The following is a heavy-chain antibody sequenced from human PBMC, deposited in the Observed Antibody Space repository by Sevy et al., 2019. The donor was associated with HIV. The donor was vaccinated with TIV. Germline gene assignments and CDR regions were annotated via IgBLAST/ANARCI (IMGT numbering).Heavy chain of an antibody. J-gene: IGHJ4*02. CDR2: IKSKTDGGTT. D-gene: IGHD6-13*01. Sequence: GGSLRLSCAASGFTFSNAWMNWVRQAPGKGLEWVGRIKSKTDGGTTDYAAPVKGRFTISRDDSKNTLYVQMNSLRAEDTAVYYCAKWSHRYSSSWYGFDYWGQGALVTVSS. V-gene: IGHV3-15*07. CDR1: GFTFSNAW. CDR3: AKWSHRYSSSWYGFDY.